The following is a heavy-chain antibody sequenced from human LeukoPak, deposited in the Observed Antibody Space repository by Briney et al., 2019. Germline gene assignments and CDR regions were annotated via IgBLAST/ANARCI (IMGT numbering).Heavy chain of an antibody. Sequence: SETLSLTCTVSGGSISSYYWSWIRQPPGKGLEWIGYIYYSGSTNYNPSLKSRVTISVDTSKNQFSLKLSSVTAADTAVYYCARSDTFGGIIVYASDIWGQGTMVTVSS. CDR1: GGSISSYY. CDR2: IYYSGST. CDR3: ARSDTFGGIIVYASDI. V-gene: IGHV4-59*08. J-gene: IGHJ3*02. D-gene: IGHD3-16*02.